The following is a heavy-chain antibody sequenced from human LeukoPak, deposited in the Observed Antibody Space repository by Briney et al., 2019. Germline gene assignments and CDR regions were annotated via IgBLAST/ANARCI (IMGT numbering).Heavy chain of an antibody. V-gene: IGHV4-34*01. D-gene: IGHD6-13*01. J-gene: IGHJ4*02. Sequence: SETLSLTCAVYGGSFSGYYWSWIRQPPGKGLEWIGEINHSGSTNYNPSLKSRVTISVDTSKNQFSLKLSSVTAADTAVYYCARSGQQLVSGKGRAVDYWGQGTLVTVSS. CDR1: GGSFSGYY. CDR2: INHSGST. CDR3: ARSGQQLVSGKGRAVDY.